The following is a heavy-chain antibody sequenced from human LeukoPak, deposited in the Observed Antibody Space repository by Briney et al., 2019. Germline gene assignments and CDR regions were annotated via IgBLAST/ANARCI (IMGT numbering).Heavy chain of an antibody. CDR2: IYTSGST. CDR3: ASLIPPGWFHP. Sequence: MSSETLSLTCTVSGGSISSGSYYWNWIRQPAGKGLEWIGRIYTSGSTNYNPSLKSRVTISVDTSKNQFSLKLSSVTAADTAVYYCASLIPPGWFHPGGQGTLVTVSS. J-gene: IGHJ5*02. V-gene: IGHV4-61*02. CDR1: GGSISSGSYY.